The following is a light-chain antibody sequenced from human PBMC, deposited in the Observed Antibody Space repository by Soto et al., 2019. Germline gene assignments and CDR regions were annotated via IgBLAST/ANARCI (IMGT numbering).Light chain of an antibody. Sequence: EIVMTQSPATLSVSPREGATLSCRASQSISSKLAWYQQKRGQAPRLLIYGASTRATGVPARFSGSGSGTEFTLTISSLQSEDLAVYYCQHYNDWRWTFGQGTKVEIK. CDR3: QHYNDWRWT. V-gene: IGKV3-15*01. CDR1: QSISSK. J-gene: IGKJ1*01. CDR2: GAS.